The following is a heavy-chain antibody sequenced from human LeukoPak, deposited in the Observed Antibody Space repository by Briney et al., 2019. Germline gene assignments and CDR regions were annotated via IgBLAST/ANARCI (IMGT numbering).Heavy chain of an antibody. Sequence: PGGSLRLSCVASGFTFDDHGMSWVRQAPGKGLEWVGRIKSKNDGGTTDFAAPVKGRFTISRDDSKRMMFLEMNGLKTEDTAVYYCVGRPWNFDYWGQGTLVTVSS. CDR1: GFTFDDHG. J-gene: IGHJ4*02. CDR2: IKSKNDGGTT. D-gene: IGHD1-1*01. V-gene: IGHV3-15*05. CDR3: VGRPWNFDY.